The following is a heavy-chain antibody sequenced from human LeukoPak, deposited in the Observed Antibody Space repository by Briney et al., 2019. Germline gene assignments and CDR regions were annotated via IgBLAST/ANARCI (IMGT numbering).Heavy chain of an antibody. CDR3: ARGYCGGDCYGD. D-gene: IGHD2-21*02. Sequence: GGSLRLSCAASGFTFSNAWMNWVRQAPGKGLEWVSSIDGSSSHIYYADSVKGRFTISRDNTKSSLYLQMNSLRVEDMAVYYCARGYCGGDCYGDWGQGTLVTVSS. V-gene: IGHV3-21*01. CDR1: GFTFSNAW. CDR2: IDGSSSHI. J-gene: IGHJ1*01.